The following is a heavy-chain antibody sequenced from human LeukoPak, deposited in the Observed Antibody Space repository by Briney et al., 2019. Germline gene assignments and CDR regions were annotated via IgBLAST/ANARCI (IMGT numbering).Heavy chain of an antibody. CDR3: AVSSGWPQFDY. V-gene: IGHV3-74*01. D-gene: IGHD6-19*01. J-gene: IGHJ4*02. CDR2: INSDGSST. CDR1: GFTFSSYW. Sequence: GGSLRLSCAASGFTFSSYWMHWVRQAPGKGLVWVSRINSDGSSTSYADSVKGRFTISRDNAKNMLYLQMNSLRAEDTAVYYCAVSSGWPQFDYWGQGTLVTVSS.